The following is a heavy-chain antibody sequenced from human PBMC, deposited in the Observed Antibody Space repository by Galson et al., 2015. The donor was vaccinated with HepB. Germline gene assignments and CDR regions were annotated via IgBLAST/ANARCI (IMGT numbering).Heavy chain of an antibody. D-gene: IGHD3-10*01. J-gene: IGHJ4*02. Sequence: SLRLSCAASGFTFSSYAMHWVRQAPGTGLEWVAVISYDGSNKDYADSVKGRFTISRDNSKNTVYLQMNSLRAEDTAVYYCARVGDWFEFNYWGQGTLVTVSS. CDR2: ISYDGSNK. V-gene: IGHV3-30-3*01. CDR1: GFTFSSYA. CDR3: ARVGDWFEFNY.